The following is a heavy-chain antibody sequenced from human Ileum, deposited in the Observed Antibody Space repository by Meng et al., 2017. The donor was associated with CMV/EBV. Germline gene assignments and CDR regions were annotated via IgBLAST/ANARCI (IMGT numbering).Heavy chain of an antibody. D-gene: IGHD2-21*02. V-gene: IGHV3-74*01. Sequence: DGRVVASGGGLFQRGGPLRFFCAVSGFPFSSHWLDWVRQVPGKGLVWVARIRSDGTIPSYADSVKGRFTISRDNAKNTVYLQMNSLRDEDTAVYYCATLPPGYWGQGTLVTVSS. J-gene: IGHJ4*02. CDR2: IRSDGTIP. CDR1: GFPFSSHW. CDR3: ATLPPGY.